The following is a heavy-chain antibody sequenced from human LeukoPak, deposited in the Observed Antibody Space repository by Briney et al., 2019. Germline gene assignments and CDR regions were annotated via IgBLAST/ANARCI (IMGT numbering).Heavy chain of an antibody. D-gene: IGHD4-17*01. CDR1: GYSFTSYA. V-gene: IGHV1-69*13. CDR2: IIPIFGTA. J-gene: IGHJ4*02. CDR3: ASLGGGSTVTTYLNY. Sequence: SVKVSCKASGYSFTSYAMNWVRQAPGQGLEWMGGIIPIFGTANYAQKFQGRVTITADESTSTAYMGLSSLRSEDTAVYYCASLGGGSTVTTYLNYWGQGTLVTVSS.